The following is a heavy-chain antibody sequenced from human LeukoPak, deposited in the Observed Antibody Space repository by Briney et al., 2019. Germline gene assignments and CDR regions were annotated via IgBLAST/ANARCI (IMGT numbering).Heavy chain of an antibody. J-gene: IGHJ4*02. D-gene: IGHD2-2*01. CDR1: GFTFSSYA. V-gene: IGHV3-23*01. CDR3: AKDKGYCSSTSCSPFDY. Sequence: GGSLRLSCAASGFTFSSYAMSWVRQAPGKGLEWVSAISGSGGSTYYADSVKGRFTISRDNSKNTLYLQMNSLRAEDTAVYYCAKDKGYCSSTSCSPFDYWGQGTLVTVSS. CDR2: ISGSGGST.